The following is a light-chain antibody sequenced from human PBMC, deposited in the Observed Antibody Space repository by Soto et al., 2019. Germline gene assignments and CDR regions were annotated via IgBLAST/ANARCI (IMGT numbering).Light chain of an antibody. J-gene: IGKJ4*01. Sequence: DIVMTQSPLSLPVTPGEPASISCRSSQSLLHRNGYNYLDWYLQKPGQSPQLLIYLGSNRASGVPDRFSGSGSGTYFTLKLSRVEAEDVGVYYCMQALQTPTFGGGTKVEIK. CDR3: MQALQTPT. CDR2: LGS. CDR1: QSLLHRNGYNY. V-gene: IGKV2-28*01.